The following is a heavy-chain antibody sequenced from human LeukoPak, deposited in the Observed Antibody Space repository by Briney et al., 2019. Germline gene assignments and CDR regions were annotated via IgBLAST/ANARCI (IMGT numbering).Heavy chain of an antibody. CDR1: GGRFTNCW. CDR3: ARTYYYYSSGYYNPFDI. J-gene: IGHJ3*02. D-gene: IGHD3-22*01. V-gene: IGHV5-51*01. Sequence: GAALQSPSRAPGGRFTNCWSGWGRRMPGKGREWMGIIYPGDSDTRYSPSFQGQVSISVDKSITTAYLQWSSLKAADTAMYYCARTYYYYSSGYYNPFDIWGQGTMVTVSS. CDR2: IYPGDSDT.